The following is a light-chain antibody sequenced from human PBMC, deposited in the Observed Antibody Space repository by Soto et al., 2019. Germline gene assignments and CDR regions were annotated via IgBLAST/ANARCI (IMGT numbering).Light chain of an antibody. CDR2: KAS. CDR3: QQSISYPWT. V-gene: IGKV1-5*03. Sequence: DTQMTQSPSTLSASVGDRVSIICRASQSIRSWLTWYQQKPGKAPKLLIYKASSLESGVPSRFSGSGSGTEFTLTISSLQPDDFATYYCQQSISYPWTFGLGTKVEIK. J-gene: IGKJ1*01. CDR1: QSIRSW.